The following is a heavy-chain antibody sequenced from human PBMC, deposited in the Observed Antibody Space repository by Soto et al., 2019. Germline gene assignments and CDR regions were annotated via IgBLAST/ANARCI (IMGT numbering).Heavy chain of an antibody. CDR2: IVLSGTTI. CDR1: GFSFSDYS. Sequence: GGSLRLSCAASGFSFSDYSMNWVRQAPGKGLDWVSFIVLSGTTIYYRDSVKGRFTIFKDKSMNTVYLQMNSLRVEDAAVYYCTKDRVPDGIWSIDYWGQGALVTVSS. CDR3: TKDRVPDGIWSIDY. D-gene: IGHD2-15*01. V-gene: IGHV3-23*01. J-gene: IGHJ4*02.